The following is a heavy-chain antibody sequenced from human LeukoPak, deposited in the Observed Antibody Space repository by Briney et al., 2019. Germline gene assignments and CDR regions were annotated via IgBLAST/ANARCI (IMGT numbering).Heavy chain of an antibody. Sequence: SETLSLTCTVSGGSISTYYWSWIRQPPGKGLEWIGYIYYSGSTNYNPSLKSRVTISVDTSKNQFSLKLSSVTAADTAVYYCARGREDYYGPGSYGYWGQGTLVTVSS. J-gene: IGHJ4*02. V-gene: IGHV4-59*01. CDR1: GGSISTYY. CDR3: ARGREDYYGPGSYGY. D-gene: IGHD3-10*01. CDR2: IYYSGST.